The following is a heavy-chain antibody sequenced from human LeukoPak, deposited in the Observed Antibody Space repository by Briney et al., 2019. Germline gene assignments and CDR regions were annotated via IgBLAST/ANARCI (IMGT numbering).Heavy chain of an antibody. Sequence: ASVKVSCKASGYTFTGYYMHWVRQAPGQGLEWMGWINPNSGGTNYAQKFQGRATMTRDTSISTAYMELSRLRSDDTAVYYCARVWDWWIPTDYWGQGTLVTVSS. CDR2: INPNSGGT. J-gene: IGHJ4*02. D-gene: IGHD5-18*01. CDR3: ARVWDWWIPTDY. CDR1: GYTFTGYY. V-gene: IGHV1-2*02.